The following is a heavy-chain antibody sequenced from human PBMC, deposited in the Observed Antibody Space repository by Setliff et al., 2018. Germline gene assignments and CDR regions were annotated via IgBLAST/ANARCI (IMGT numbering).Heavy chain of an antibody. CDR2: IDYSGTT. D-gene: IGHD3-3*01. J-gene: IGHJ5*02. Sequence: PSETLSLTCSVSGGSITSHYWSWIRQSPGKGLEWIGYIDYSGTTNYNPSLKSRVTISVDTSKNQFSLKLSSVTAADTAVYYCASGVPNYDFWSGYYTGSYWFDPWGQGTLVTVS. CDR1: GGSITSHY. CDR3: ASGVPNYDFWSGYYTGSYWFDP. V-gene: IGHV4-59*11.